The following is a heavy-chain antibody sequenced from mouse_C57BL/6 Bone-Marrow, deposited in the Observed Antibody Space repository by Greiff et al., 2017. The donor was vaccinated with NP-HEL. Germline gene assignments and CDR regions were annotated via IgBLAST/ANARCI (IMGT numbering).Heavy chain of an antibody. CDR2: IFPGSGST. CDR3: ARDYYGSRNWYFDV. D-gene: IGHD1-1*01. CDR1: GYTFTDYY. J-gene: IGHJ1*03. V-gene: IGHV1-75*01. Sequence: VQLQESGPELVKPGASVKISCKASGYTFTDYYINWVKQRPGQGLEWIGWIFPGSGSTYYNEKFKGKATLTVDKSSSTAYMLLSSLTSEDSAVYFGARDYYGSRNWYFDVWGTGTTVTVSS.